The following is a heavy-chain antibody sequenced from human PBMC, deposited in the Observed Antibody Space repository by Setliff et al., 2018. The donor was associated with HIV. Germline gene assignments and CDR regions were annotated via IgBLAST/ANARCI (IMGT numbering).Heavy chain of an antibody. CDR1: GGSININNYY. Sequence: SETLSLTCTVSGGSININNYYWGWIRQPPGKGLEWIGSINYSGRTRYNASLKSRVTIFADTPTNQFSLVLNSVTAADTAVYYCARLQDSSGYYRYWGQGTLVTVSS. J-gene: IGHJ4*02. CDR3: ARLQDSSGYYRY. V-gene: IGHV4-39*01. CDR2: INYSGRT. D-gene: IGHD3-22*01.